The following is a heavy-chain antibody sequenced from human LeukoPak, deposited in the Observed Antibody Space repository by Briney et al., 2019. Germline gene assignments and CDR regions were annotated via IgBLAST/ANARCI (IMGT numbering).Heavy chain of an antibody. V-gene: IGHV4-34*01. CDR1: GGSFSGYY. CDR2: INHSGST. J-gene: IGHJ3*02. D-gene: IGHD3-3*01. CDR3: ARSVNRVTRFLEWLFKGAFDI. Sequence: SETLSLTCAVYGGSFSGYYWSWIRQPPGKGLEWIGEINHSGSTNYNPSLKSRVTISVDTSKNQFSLKLSSGTAADTAVYYCARSVNRVTRFLEWLFKGAFDIWGQGTMVTVSS.